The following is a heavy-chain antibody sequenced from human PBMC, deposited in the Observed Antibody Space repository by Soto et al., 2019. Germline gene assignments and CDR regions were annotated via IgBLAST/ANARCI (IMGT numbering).Heavy chain of an antibody. V-gene: IGHV4-30-2*01. J-gene: IGHJ4*02. D-gene: IGHD3-16*01. CDR2: IYHSGST. CDR1: GGSISSGGYS. CDR3: ASAEGGIFDY. Sequence: QLQLQESGSGLVKPSQTLSLTCAVSGGSISSGGYSWSWIRQPPGKGLEWIGYIYHSGSTYYNPSLKRRFTISVDRSKNQFSLKLSSVTAADTAVYSWASAEGGIFDYWGQGTLVTVSS.